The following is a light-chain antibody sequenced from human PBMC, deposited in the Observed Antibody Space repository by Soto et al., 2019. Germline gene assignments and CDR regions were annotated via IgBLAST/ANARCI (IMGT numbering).Light chain of an antibody. Sequence: EVVLTQSPAILSLSPGERATLSCRASQSVSVNFAWYQHKPGQAPRPLIYSASARAPGIPARFSGSGSGTDFTLTISRLEPEDFAVYYCQERNRWPRGTFGAGTKV. V-gene: IGKV3-11*01. CDR2: SAS. J-gene: IGKJ4*01. CDR3: QERNRWPRGT. CDR1: QSVSVN.